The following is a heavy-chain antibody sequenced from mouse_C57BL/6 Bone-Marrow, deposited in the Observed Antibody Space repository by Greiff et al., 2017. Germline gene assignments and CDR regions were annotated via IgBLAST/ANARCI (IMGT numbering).Heavy chain of an antibody. J-gene: IGHJ4*01. CDR2: IHPNSGSN. CDR3: AREAGYYYGSSYYCAMDY. CDR1: GYTFTSYW. V-gene: IGHV1-64*01. D-gene: IGHD1-1*01. Sequence: QVQLKQPGAELVKPGASVKLSCKASGYTFTSYWMHWVKQRPGQGLEWIGMIHPNSGSNNYNEKFKSKATLTVDKSSSTAYMQLSSLTSEDSAVYYCAREAGYYYGSSYYCAMDYWGQGTSVTVSS.